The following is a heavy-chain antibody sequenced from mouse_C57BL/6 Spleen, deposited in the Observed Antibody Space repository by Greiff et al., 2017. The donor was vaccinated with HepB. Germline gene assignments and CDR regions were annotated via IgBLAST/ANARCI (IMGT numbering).Heavy chain of an antibody. Sequence: QVQLKESGAELARPGASVKMSCKASGYTFTSYTMHWVKQRPGQGLEWIGYINPSSGYTKYNQKFKDKATLTADKSSSTAYMQLSSLTSEDSAVYYCARGDGYGYPFDYWGQGTTLTVSS. J-gene: IGHJ2*01. D-gene: IGHD2-2*01. V-gene: IGHV1-4*01. CDR1: GYTFTSYT. CDR3: ARGDGYGYPFDY. CDR2: INPSSGYT.